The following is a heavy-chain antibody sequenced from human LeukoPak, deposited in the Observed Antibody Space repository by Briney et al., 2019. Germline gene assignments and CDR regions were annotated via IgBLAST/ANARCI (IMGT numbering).Heavy chain of an antibody. CDR2: ISSSSSTI. D-gene: IGHD3-10*02. Sequence: GGSLRLSCVTSGFTFTNHWMSWVRQAPGKGLEWVSYISSSSSTIYYADSVKGRFTISRDNAKNSLYLQMNSLRAEDTAVYYCAELGITMIGGVWGKGTTVTISS. V-gene: IGHV3-48*04. CDR1: GFTFTNHW. CDR3: AELGITMIGGV. J-gene: IGHJ6*04.